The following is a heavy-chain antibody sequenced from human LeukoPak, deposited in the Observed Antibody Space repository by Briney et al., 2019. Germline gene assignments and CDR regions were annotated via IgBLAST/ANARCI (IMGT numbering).Heavy chain of an antibody. Sequence: PGRSLRLSCAASGFTFSSYGMHWVRQAPGKGLEWVAVISYDGSNKYYADSLKGRFTISRDNSKNTLYLQMNSLRAEDTAVYYCARDAPIAAAGTALFDYWGQGTLVTVSS. CDR2: ISYDGSNK. CDR1: GFTFSSYG. J-gene: IGHJ4*02. D-gene: IGHD6-13*01. CDR3: ARDAPIAAAGTALFDY. V-gene: IGHV3-33*01.